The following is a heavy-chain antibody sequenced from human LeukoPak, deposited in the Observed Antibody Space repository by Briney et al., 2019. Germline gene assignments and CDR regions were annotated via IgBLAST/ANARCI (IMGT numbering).Heavy chain of an antibody. CDR1: GFTFSSYG. CDR3: ARERNNWNYEGFDY. J-gene: IGHJ4*02. CDR2: INRSGSHT. Sequence: GGSLRLSCAASGFTFSSYGMHWVRQAPGKGLEWVSSINRSGSHTFYADSVKGRFTIFRDNAKNSLHLQMNSLRVEDTAVYYCARERNNWNYEGFDYWGQGTLVTVSS. D-gene: IGHD1-7*01. V-gene: IGHV3-21*01.